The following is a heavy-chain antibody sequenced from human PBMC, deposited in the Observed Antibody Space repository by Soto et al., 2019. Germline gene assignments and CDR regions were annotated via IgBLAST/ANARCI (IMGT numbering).Heavy chain of an antibody. V-gene: IGHV2-5*02. CDR3: THRRSLVRGINCFDS. Sequence: QITLKESGPSLVKPTDTLTLTCTFSGFSLVTSGVGVAWIRQPPGKALEWLALIYWDGDKRYSSSLKNRLTITKDTSKNQVVLTMANMDPVDTATYYCTHRRSLVRGINCFDSWGQGTLVTVSS. CDR1: GFSLVTSGVG. CDR2: IYWDGDK. D-gene: IGHD3-10*01. J-gene: IGHJ5*01.